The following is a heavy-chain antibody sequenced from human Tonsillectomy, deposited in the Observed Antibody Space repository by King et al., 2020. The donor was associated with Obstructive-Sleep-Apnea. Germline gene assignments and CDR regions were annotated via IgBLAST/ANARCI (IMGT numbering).Heavy chain of an antibody. V-gene: IGHV4-59*01. Sequence: QLQLQESGPGLVKPSETLSHICTVSAGSISNYYWSWIRQPPGKGLELVGYIYYDGSTNYNPSLESRVTLSVDTSKNQVSLKLSSVTAADTGMYYYARESYKSGWYGAEYYYYGMDVWGQGATVTVSS. D-gene: IGHD6-19*01. CDR3: ARESYKSGWYGAEYYYYGMDV. CDR2: IYYDGST. J-gene: IGHJ6*02. CDR1: AGSISNYY.